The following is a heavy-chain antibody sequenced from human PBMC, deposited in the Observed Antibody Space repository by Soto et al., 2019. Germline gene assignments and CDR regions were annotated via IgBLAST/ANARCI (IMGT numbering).Heavy chain of an antibody. J-gene: IGHJ3*02. CDR3: ARGITSAIDI. V-gene: IGHV6-1*01. CDR2: TYYRSKWYN. CDR1: GDSVSSNNVA. Sequence: PSRTLSLPCVISGDSVSSNNVAWNWIRQSPSRGLEWRGRTYYRSKWYNNYAVSVKSRTTINADTSKNQFSLQLASVTPEDTAVYYCARGITSAIDIWGQGTMVTVSS.